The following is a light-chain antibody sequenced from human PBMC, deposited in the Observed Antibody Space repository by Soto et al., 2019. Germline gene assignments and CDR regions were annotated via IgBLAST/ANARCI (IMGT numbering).Light chain of an antibody. CDR1: QSVSVNS. J-gene: IGKJ1*01. V-gene: IGKV3-20*01. Sequence: IVLTQSPGTLSLSPGERATLSCRASQSVSVNSLAWYQQKGGQAPRLLIYAASTRATGVPDRFSGTGSGTDFALTISRLEPDDFAVYYCHHFGSSPETFGQGTKVE. CDR3: HHFGSSPET. CDR2: AAS.